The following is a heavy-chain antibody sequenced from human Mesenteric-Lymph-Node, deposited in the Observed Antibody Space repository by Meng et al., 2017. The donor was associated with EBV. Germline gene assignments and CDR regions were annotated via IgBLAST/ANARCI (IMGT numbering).Heavy chain of an antibody. D-gene: IGHD1-26*01. CDR3: ANVGLGTFDY. CDR1: GFSISSND. CDR2: IYSADGT. V-gene: IGHV3-53*01. Sequence: VQPVESGGGLIQPGGSLRLSCVVSGFSISSNDMSWGRQAPGKRLEWFSLIYSADGTYYADSVKGRSTISRDISKNTLYLQMSTLRTDDTAVYYCANVGLGTFDYWGQGTLVTVSS. J-gene: IGHJ4*02.